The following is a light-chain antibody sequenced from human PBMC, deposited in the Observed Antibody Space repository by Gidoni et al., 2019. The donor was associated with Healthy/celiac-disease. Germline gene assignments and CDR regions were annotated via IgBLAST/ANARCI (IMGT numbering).Light chain of an antibody. V-gene: IGKV1-39*01. Sequence: DIQMTQSPSSLSASVGDRVTITCRASQSISSYLNWYQQKPGKAPKLLIYAASSLQGGVPSRFSGSGSGTDFTLTISSLQPEDFATYYCQQSYSTPRTFXQXTKVEIK. CDR2: AAS. CDR1: QSISSY. CDR3: QQSYSTPRT. J-gene: IGKJ1*01.